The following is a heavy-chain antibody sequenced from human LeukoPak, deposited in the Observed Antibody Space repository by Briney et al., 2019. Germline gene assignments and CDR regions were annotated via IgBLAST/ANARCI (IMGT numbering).Heavy chain of an antibody. J-gene: IGHJ4*02. CDR1: GGSISSYY. Sequence: SETLSLTCTVSGGSISSYYWSWIRQPPGKGLEWIGYIYYSGSTNYNPSLKSRVTISVDRSKNQFSLKLSSVTAADTAVYYCARGGYYDSSLTFDYWGQGTLVTVSS. CDR2: IYYSGST. V-gene: IGHV4-59*12. D-gene: IGHD3-22*01. CDR3: ARGGYYDSSLTFDY.